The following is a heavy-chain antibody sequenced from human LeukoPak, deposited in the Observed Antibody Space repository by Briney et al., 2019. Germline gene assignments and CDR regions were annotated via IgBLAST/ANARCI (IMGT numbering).Heavy chain of an antibody. V-gene: IGHV3-48*02. CDR1: GFTVSSYS. D-gene: IGHD4-17*01. Sequence: GGSLRLSCAASGFTVSSYSMNWVRQAPGKGLEWVSYISSSSSTIYYADSVKGRFTISRDNAKNSLYLQMNSLRDEDTAVYYCARVPSAYGGNSGEGYWGQGTLVTVSS. CDR3: ARVPSAYGGNSGEGY. J-gene: IGHJ4*02. CDR2: ISSSSSTI.